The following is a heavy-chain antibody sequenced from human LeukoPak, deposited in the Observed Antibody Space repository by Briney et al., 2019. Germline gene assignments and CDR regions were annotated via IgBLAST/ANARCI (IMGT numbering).Heavy chain of an antibody. CDR3: ARDSDYSYGYLY. CDR2: ISYDGSNK. D-gene: IGHD5-18*01. J-gene: IGHJ4*02. Sequence: GGSLRLSCAASGFTFSSYAMHWVRQAPGKGLEWVAVISYDGSNKYYADSVKGRFTISRDNSKNTLYLQMNSLRAEDTAVYYCARDSDYSYGYLYWGQGTLVTVSS. V-gene: IGHV3-30-3*01. CDR1: GFTFSSYA.